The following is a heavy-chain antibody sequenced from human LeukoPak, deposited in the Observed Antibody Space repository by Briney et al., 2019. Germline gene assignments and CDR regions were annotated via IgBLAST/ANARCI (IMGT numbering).Heavy chain of an antibody. J-gene: IGHJ4*02. CDR1: GFTFSTYA. CDR3: ARGHDSSGYYLPLFDY. D-gene: IGHD3-22*01. CDR2: ISYDGSNK. V-gene: IGHV3-30*04. Sequence: GRSLRLSCAASGFTFSTYAMHWVRQAPGKGLEWVTLISYDGSNKYYADSVKGRFTISRDNSKNTLYLQMNSLRTEDAAVYYCARGHDSSGYYLPLFDYWGQGILVTVSS.